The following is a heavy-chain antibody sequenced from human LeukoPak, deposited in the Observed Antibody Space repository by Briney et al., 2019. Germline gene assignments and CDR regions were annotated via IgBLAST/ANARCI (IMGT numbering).Heavy chain of an antibody. CDR1: GFTFSSYS. V-gene: IGHV3-21*01. CDR2: ISSSSSYI. J-gene: IGHJ5*02. Sequence: GSLRLSCAASGFTFSSYSMNWVRQAPGKGLEWVSSISSSSSYIYYADSVKGRFTISRDNAKNSLYLQMNSLRAEDTAVYYCAKGHRIAAREMAWFDPWGQGTLVTVSS. D-gene: IGHD6-6*01. CDR3: AKGHRIAAREMAWFDP.